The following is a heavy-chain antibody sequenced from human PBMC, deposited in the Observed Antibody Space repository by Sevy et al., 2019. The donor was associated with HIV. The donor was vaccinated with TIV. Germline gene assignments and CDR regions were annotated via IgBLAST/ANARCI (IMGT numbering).Heavy chain of an antibody. CDR1: GGSINNYF. CDR3: ARESIGAVGDFDL. J-gene: IGHJ4*02. CDR2: IYSSGST. V-gene: IGHV4-59*01. Sequence: SETLSLTCTVSGGSINNYFWSWIRQPPGKGLEWIGYIYSSGSTNYNPSLKSRFSISVDTSKTQFSLKLTSVTAADTAVYYCARESIGAVGDFDLWGQGTLVTVSS. D-gene: IGHD6-13*01.